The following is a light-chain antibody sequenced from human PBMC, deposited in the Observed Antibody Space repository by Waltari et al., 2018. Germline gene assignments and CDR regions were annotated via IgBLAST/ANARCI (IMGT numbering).Light chain of an antibody. J-gene: IGLJ3*02. CDR3: CSYAGSAPRLV. CDR1: SNNVGSYDL. CDR2: EAI. V-gene: IGLV2-23*01. Sequence: QSALTQPASVSGSPGQSLTISCTGTSNNVGSYDLVSWYQFRPGEVPKLLIYEAIKRPSGVSVGFSGSKSDNTASLTISRLQAEDEAAYYCCSYAGSAPRLVFGGGTNLTVL.